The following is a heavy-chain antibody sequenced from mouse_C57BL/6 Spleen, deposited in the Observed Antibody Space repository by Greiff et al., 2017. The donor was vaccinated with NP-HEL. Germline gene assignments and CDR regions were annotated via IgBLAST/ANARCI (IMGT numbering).Heavy chain of an antibody. D-gene: IGHD1-3*01. Sequence: EVKLQESGGGLVKPGGSLKLSCAASGFTFSSYAMSWVRQTPEKRLEWVATISDGGSYTYYPDNVKGRFTISRDNAKNNLYLQMSHLKSEDTAMYYCAREDNREDRYAMDYWGQGTSVTVSS. CDR1: GFTFSSYA. CDR2: ISDGGSYT. CDR3: AREDNREDRYAMDY. J-gene: IGHJ4*01. V-gene: IGHV5-4*01.